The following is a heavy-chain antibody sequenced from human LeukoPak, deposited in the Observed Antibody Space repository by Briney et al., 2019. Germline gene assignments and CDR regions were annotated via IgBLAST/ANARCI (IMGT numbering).Heavy chain of an antibody. V-gene: IGHV3-74*03. Sequence: PGGSLRLSCAASGFTFSRFWMHWVRQVPGKGLLWVSRIRSDGTSTTYADSVRGRFTISRDNAKNTLYLEMHSLGAEDTAVYYCARADDDSGYPLLWHFDLWGRGTSVIVSS. CDR2: IRSDGTST. J-gene: IGHJ2*01. CDR1: GFTFSRFW. CDR3: ARADDDSGYPLLWHFDL. D-gene: IGHD3-22*01.